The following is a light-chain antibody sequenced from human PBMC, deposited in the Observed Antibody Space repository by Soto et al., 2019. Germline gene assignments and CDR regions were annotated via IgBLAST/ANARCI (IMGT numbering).Light chain of an antibody. CDR3: QQYGNSQWT. J-gene: IGKJ1*01. CDR1: QSVSSNY. Sequence: EIVLTQSPGTLSLSPGERATLSCRASQSVSSNYLAWCQQKPGQAPRLLIYAASSRATGIPDRFSGSGSGTDFTLTISRLEPEDFAVYYCQQYGNSQWTFGQGTKVDIK. CDR2: AAS. V-gene: IGKV3-20*01.